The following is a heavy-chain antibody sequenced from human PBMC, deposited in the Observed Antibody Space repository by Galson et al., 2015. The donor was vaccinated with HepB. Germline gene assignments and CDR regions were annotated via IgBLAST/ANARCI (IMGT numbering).Heavy chain of an antibody. CDR1: GFTFSSYS. J-gene: IGHJ4*02. CDR2: ISSSSSTI. CDR3: AREPNYYDSSGYDY. D-gene: IGHD3-22*01. V-gene: IGHV3-48*02. Sequence: SLRLSCAASGFTFSSYSMNWVRQAPGKGLEWVSYISSSSSTIYYADSVKGRFTISRDNAKNSLYLQMNSLRDEDTAVYYCAREPNYYDSSGYDYWGQGTLVTVSS.